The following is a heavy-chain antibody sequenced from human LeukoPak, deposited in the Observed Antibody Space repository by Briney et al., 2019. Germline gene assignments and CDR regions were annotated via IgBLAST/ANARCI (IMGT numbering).Heavy chain of an antibody. Sequence: GASVKVSCKASGYTFTSYDINWVRQATGQGLEWMGWMNPNSGNTGYAQKFQGRVTMTRNTFISTAYMELSSLRSEDTAVYYCARVRKQWLVLDYWGQGTLVTVSS. V-gene: IGHV1-8*01. CDR2: MNPNSGNT. D-gene: IGHD6-19*01. CDR1: GYTFTSYD. CDR3: ARVRKQWLVLDY. J-gene: IGHJ4*02.